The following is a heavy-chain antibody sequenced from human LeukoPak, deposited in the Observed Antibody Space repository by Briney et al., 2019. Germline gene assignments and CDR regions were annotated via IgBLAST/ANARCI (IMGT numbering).Heavy chain of an antibody. J-gene: IGHJ5*02. D-gene: IGHD3-22*01. Sequence: GASVKVSCNDSAGTFSNYAISWVRQAPGQGLEWMGGIIPIFGTANYAQKFQGRVTITADESTSTAYMELSSQRSEDTAEYHCAREPDYCDSSLYYRGFYPWGQGTLVTVSS. CDR1: AGTFSNYA. V-gene: IGHV1-69*13. CDR2: IIPIFGTA. CDR3: AREPDYCDSSLYYRGFYP.